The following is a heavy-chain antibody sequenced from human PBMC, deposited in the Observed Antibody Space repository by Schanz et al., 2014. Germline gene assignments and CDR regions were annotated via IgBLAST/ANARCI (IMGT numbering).Heavy chain of an antibody. CDR2: ISSSGSSI. D-gene: IGHD6-13*01. CDR3: AKDLAAVGVFDY. V-gene: IGHV3-21*04. Sequence: GQLVESGGGVVQPGRSLRLSCAASGFTFNNFNMNWVRQAPGKGLEWVSSISSSGSSIYYADSVKGRFTISRDNANNSLFLRMNSLRAEDTAIYYCAKDLAAVGVFDYWGQGSLVTVSP. CDR1: GFTFNNFN. J-gene: IGHJ4*02.